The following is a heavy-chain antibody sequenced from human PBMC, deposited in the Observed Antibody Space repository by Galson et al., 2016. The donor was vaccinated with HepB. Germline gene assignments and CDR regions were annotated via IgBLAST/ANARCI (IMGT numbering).Heavy chain of an antibody. CDR1: DDSISNYY. CDR3: ARWGTYSEKHAFDI. CDR2: IHYSGSS. D-gene: IGHD3-16*01. V-gene: IGHV4-59*01. Sequence: ETLSLTCTVSDDSISNYYWNWIRQPPGKGLEWIGYIHYSGSSKCNPPLKSRVTMSVDTSKNQFSLRLSSVTAADTAVYYWARWGTYSEKHAFDIWGQGTMVTVSS. J-gene: IGHJ3*02.